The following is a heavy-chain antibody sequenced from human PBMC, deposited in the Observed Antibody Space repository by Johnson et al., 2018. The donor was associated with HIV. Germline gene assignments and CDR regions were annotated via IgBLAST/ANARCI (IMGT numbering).Heavy chain of an antibody. V-gene: IGHV3-74*02. D-gene: IGHD1-26*01. CDR2: INSDGSSR. J-gene: IGHJ3*02. CDR1: GFIVSNHW. CDR3: ARVEWELDAFDI. Sequence: VQLVESGGGLMQSGGSLRLSCAASGFIVSNHWMHWVRQAPGKGLVWVSRINSDGSSRNYADSVKGRFTISRDNAKKTLYLQMNSLRAEDTAVYYCARVEWELDAFDIWGQGTMVTVSS.